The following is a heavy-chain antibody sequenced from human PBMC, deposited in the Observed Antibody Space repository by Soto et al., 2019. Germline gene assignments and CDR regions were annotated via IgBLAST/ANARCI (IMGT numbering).Heavy chain of an antibody. D-gene: IGHD6-13*01. CDR2: ISYDGSNK. Sequence: GGSLRLSCAASGFTFSSYGMHWVRQAPGKGLEWVAVISYDGSNKYYADSVKGRFTISRDNSKNTLYLQMNSLRAEDTAVYYCAKEKQQLADWGQGTLVTVSS. V-gene: IGHV3-30*18. CDR1: GFTFSSYG. J-gene: IGHJ4*02. CDR3: AKEKQQLAD.